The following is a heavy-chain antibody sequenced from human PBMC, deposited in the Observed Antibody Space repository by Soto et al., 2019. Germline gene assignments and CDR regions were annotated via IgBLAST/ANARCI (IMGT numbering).Heavy chain of an antibody. J-gene: IGHJ4*02. Sequence: QVQLQESGPGLVEPSQTLSLTCTVSGGSISSDDYCWRWIRQSPGKGLEWIGHIYDSGNTYSNPSLKSRVTIAGDTSNNQFSLRLSSVTAADTAVYYCARGPSGDKVDYWGQGTLVTVSS. V-gene: IGHV4-30-4*01. CDR3: ARGPSGDKVDY. CDR1: GGSISSDDYC. CDR2: IYDSGNT. D-gene: IGHD1-26*01.